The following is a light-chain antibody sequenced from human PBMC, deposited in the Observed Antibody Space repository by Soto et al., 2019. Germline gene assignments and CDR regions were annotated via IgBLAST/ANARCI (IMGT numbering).Light chain of an antibody. CDR1: SSDVGVYNY. CDR2: EVS. Sequence: QSVLTQPASVSVSPGQSITISCTGTSSDVGVYNYVSWYQQHPGKAPKLMIYEVSNRPSGVSDRFSGSKSGNTASLTISGLQAEDEADYYCGSYTRSRIYLFGDGTKV. CDR3: GSYTRSRIYL. V-gene: IGLV2-14*01. J-gene: IGLJ1*01.